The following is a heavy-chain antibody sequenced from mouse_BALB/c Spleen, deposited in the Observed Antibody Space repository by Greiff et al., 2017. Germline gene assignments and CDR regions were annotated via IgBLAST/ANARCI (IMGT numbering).Heavy chain of an antibody. J-gene: IGHJ2*01. CDR2: IDPENGNT. Sequence: EVKLMESGAELVRPGALVKLSCKASGFNIKDYYMHWVKQRPEQGLEWIGWIDPENGNTIYDPKFQGKASITADTSSNTAYLQLSSLTSEDTAVYYCARSSRSTDYFDYWGQGTTLTVSS. CDR3: ARSSRSTDYFDY. D-gene: IGHD1-1*01. CDR1: GFNIKDYY. V-gene: IGHV14-1*02.